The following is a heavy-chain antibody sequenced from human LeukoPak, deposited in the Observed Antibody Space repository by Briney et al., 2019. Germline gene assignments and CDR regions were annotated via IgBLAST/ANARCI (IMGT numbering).Heavy chain of an antibody. J-gene: IGHJ4*02. CDR2: IWYDGSNK. D-gene: IGHD1-26*01. CDR3: ARELGATGGYFDY. Sequence: GGSLRLSCAASGFTFSSYGMHWVRQAPGKGLEWVAVIWYDGSNKYYADSVKGRFTISRDNSKNTLYLQMNSLGAEDTAVYYCARELGATGGYFDYWGQGTLVTVSS. CDR1: GFTFSSYG. V-gene: IGHV3-33*01.